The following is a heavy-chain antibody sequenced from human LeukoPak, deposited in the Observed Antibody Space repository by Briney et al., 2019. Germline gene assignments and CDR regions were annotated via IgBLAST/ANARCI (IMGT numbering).Heavy chain of an antibody. D-gene: IGHD2-2*01. V-gene: IGHV1-2*02. J-gene: IGHJ4*02. CDR3: AREELYCSSTSCYARPFDY. CDR1: GYTFTGYY. CDR2: INPNSGGT. Sequence: EASVKVSCKASGYTFTGYYMHWVRQAPGQGLEWMGWINPNSGGTNYAQKFQGRVTMTRDTSISTAYMELSRLRSDDTAVYYCAREELYCSSTSCYARPFDYWGQGTLVTVSS.